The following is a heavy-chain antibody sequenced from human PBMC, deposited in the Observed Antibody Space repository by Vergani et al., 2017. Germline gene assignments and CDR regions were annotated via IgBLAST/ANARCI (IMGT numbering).Heavy chain of an antibody. Sequence: QLQLQESGPGLVKPSETLSLTCTVSGGSISSSSYYWGWIRQPPGKGLEWIGSVIYSGNTNYDPSLKSRVTISIDTSKNQFSLKLNSVTAADTAVYYCARRTYYDFRFDFWGQGILVTVSS. CDR2: VIYSGNT. D-gene: IGHD3-3*01. J-gene: IGHJ5*01. V-gene: IGHV4-39*01. CDR3: ARRTYYDFRFDF. CDR1: GGSISSSSYY.